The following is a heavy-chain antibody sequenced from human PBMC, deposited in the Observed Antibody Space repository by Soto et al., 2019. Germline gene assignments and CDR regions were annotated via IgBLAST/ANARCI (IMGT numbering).Heavy chain of an antibody. D-gene: IGHD3-22*01. CDR2: SRDKAQGYST. J-gene: IGHJ4*02. V-gene: IGHV3-72*01. Sequence: GGSLRLSCAGSGFTLSDHYIDWVRQAPGKGLEWVGRSRDKAQGYSTAYAASVKGRFTTSRDESKNSVYLQMNSLRAEDTAVYYCAKGGGGYYLYDYWGQGTLVTVSS. CDR3: AKGGGGYYLYDY. CDR1: GFTLSDHY.